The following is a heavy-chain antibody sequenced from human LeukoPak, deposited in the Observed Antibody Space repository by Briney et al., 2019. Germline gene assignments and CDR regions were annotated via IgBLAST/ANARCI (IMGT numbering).Heavy chain of an antibody. CDR2: INPNSGGT. J-gene: IGHJ4*02. CDR1: GYTFTGYY. CDR3: VRDPYYDSSGYYSSRDY. D-gene: IGHD3-22*01. Sequence: ASVKVSCKASGYTFTGYYMHWVRQAPGQGLEWMGWINPNSGGTNYAQKFQGRVTMTRDTSISTAYMELSRLRSDDTAVYYCVRDPYYDSSGYYSSRDYWGQGTLVTVSS. V-gene: IGHV1-2*02.